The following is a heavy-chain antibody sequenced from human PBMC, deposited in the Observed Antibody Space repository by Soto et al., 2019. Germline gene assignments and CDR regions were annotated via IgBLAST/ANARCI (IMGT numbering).Heavy chain of an antibody. CDR2: IWHDGTNR. CDR3: ARPYYDSRGFYSYYFDY. D-gene: IGHD3-22*01. J-gene: IGHJ4*02. Sequence: QVQLVESGGGVIQPGRSLRLSCAASGFTFSDYDMYWVRQAPGKGPEWVAFIWHDGTNRYYTDSVQGRFTVSRDNSNNTLSLQMNTLRADDTAVYYCARPYYDSRGFYSYYFDYWAQGTLVTVSS. CDR1: GFTFSDYD. V-gene: IGHV3-33*01.